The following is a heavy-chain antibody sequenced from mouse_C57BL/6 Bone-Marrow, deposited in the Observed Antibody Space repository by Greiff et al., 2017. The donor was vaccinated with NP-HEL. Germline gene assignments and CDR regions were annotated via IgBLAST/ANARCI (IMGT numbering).Heavy chain of an antibody. D-gene: IGHD2-1*01. CDR2: IYPRSGNT. V-gene: IGHV1-81*01. Sequence: VKLMESGAELARPGASVKLSCKASGYTFTSYGISWVKQRTGQGLEWIGEIYPRSGNTYYNEKFKGKATLTADKSSSTAYMELRSLTSEDSAVYFCARRGYGNYPDYWGQGTTLTVSS. CDR1: GYTFTSYG. J-gene: IGHJ2*01. CDR3: ARRGYGNYPDY.